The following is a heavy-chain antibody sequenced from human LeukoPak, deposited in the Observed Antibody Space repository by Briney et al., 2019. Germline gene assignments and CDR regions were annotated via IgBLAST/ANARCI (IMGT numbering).Heavy chain of an antibody. J-gene: IGHJ5*02. Sequence: PSETLSLTCTVSGYSISSGYYWGWIRQAPGKGLEWIGSIYNSGSTYYNPSLKSRVTISVDMSKNQFSLKMSSVTAADTAVYYCARSYSSSWYWNWFDPWGQGTLVTVSS. CDR3: ARSYSSSWYWNWFDP. D-gene: IGHD6-13*01. CDR1: GYSISSGYY. CDR2: IYNSGST. V-gene: IGHV4-38-2*02.